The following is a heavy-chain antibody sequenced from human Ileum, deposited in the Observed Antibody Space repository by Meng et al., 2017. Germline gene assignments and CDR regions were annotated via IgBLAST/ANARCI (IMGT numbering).Heavy chain of an antibody. CDR1: GDSVSSSSAA. J-gene: IGHJ4*02. Sequence: LRLSCAISGDSVSSSSAALNWIRQSPSRGLEWLGRTYYRSKWKSDYAVSVQSRITINPDTSTNQFSLQLTSVTPEDTAVYYCATWRYDYWGQGTLVTVSS. CDR2: TYYRSKWKS. V-gene: IGHV6-1*01. CDR3: ATWRYDY.